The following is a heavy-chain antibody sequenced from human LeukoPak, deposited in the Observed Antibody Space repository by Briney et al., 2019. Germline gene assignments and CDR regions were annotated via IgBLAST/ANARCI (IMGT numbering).Heavy chain of an antibody. CDR2: IYYSGST. CDR1: GGSISSYY. CDR3: ARDGRLQFYAFDI. D-gene: IGHD5-24*01. Sequence: KPSETLSLTCTVSGGSISSYYWSWIRQPPGKGLEWIGYIYYSGSTNYNPSLKSRVTISVDTSKNQFSLKLSSVTAADTAVYYCARDGRLQFYAFDIWGQGTMVTVSS. J-gene: IGHJ3*02. V-gene: IGHV4-59*01.